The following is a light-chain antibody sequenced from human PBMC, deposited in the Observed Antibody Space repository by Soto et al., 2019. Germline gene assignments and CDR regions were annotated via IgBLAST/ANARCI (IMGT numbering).Light chain of an antibody. Sequence: QSALTQPRSVSGSPGQSVTISCTGTSSDVGNYNFVSWYQQPPGKAPKLIIYDVDERPSGVPDRFSGSKSGNTASLTISGLQAEDEGDSYCCSYDGRFLYVFGSGTKVTVL. V-gene: IGLV2-11*01. CDR1: SSDVGNYNF. J-gene: IGLJ1*01. CDR2: DVD. CDR3: CSYDGRFLYV.